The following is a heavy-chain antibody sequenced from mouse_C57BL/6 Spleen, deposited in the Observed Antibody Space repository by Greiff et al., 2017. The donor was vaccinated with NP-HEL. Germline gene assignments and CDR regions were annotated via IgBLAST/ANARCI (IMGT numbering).Heavy chain of an antibody. Sequence: DVKLVESGGGLVKPGGSLKLSCAASGFTFSSYAMSWVRQTPEKRLEWVATISDGGSYTYYPDNVKGRFTISRDNAKNNLYLQMSHLKSEDTAMYYCARELTRAMDYWGQGTSVTVSS. CDR2: ISDGGSYT. CDR1: GFTFSSYA. D-gene: IGHD3-3*01. CDR3: ARELTRAMDY. V-gene: IGHV5-4*01. J-gene: IGHJ4*01.